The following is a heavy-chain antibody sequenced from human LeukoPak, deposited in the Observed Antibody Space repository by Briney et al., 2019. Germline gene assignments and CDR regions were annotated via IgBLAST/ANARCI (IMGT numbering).Heavy chain of an antibody. CDR2: IYYSGST. D-gene: IGHD6-13*01. J-gene: IGHJ6*03. CDR1: GGSISSYY. CDR3: ARVGYSSSWFYYYYMDV. Sequence: MPSETLSLTCTDSGGSISSYYWSWIRQPPGKGLEWIGYIYYSGSTNYNPSLKSRVTISVDTSKNQFSLKLSSVTAADTAVYYCARVGYSSSWFYYYYMDVWGKGTTVTVSS. V-gene: IGHV4-59*01.